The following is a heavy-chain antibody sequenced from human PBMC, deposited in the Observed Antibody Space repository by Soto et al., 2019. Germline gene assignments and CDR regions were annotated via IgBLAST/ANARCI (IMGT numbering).Heavy chain of an antibody. D-gene: IGHD4-4*01. CDR1: GGTFSSYT. Sequence: GASVKVSCKASGGTFSSYTISWVRQAPGQGLEWMGRIIPILGIANYAQKFQGRVTITADKSTSTAYMELSSLRFEDTAVYYCARAYSNYDPWFDPWGQGTLVTVSS. V-gene: IGHV1-69*02. CDR3: ARAYSNYDPWFDP. CDR2: IIPILGIA. J-gene: IGHJ5*02.